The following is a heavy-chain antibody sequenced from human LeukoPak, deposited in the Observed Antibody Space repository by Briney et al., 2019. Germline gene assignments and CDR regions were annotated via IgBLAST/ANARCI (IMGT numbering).Heavy chain of an antibody. Sequence: SVKVSCKASGYTFTSYYMHWVRQAPGQGLEWIGGIIPIFGTANYAQKFQGRVTITTDESTSTAYMELSSLRSEDTAVYYCARDLGSGFEGEYFQHWGQGTLVTVSS. CDR3: ARDLGSGFEGEYFQH. D-gene: IGHD6-19*01. CDR1: GYTFTSYY. J-gene: IGHJ1*01. V-gene: IGHV1-69*05. CDR2: IIPIFGTA.